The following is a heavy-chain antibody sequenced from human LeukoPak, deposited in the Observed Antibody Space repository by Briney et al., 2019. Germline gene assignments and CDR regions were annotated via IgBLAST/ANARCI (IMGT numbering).Heavy chain of an antibody. CDR2: ISAYNGNT. CDR3: ARVGGYYYDSSGIDY. V-gene: IGHV1-18*01. D-gene: IGHD3-22*01. J-gene: IGHJ4*02. Sequence: ASVKVSCKASGYTFTSYGISWVRQAPGQGLEWMGWISAYNGNTNYAQKLQGRVTMTTDTSTSTAYMELRSLRSDDTAVYYCARVGGYYYDSSGIDYWGQGTLVTVSS. CDR1: GYTFTSYG.